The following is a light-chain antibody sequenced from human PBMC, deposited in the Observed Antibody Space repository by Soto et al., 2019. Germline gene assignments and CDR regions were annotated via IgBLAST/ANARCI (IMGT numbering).Light chain of an antibody. CDR3: QQYYRPPFT. V-gene: IGKV4-1*01. J-gene: IGKJ4*01. CDR2: WAS. Sequence: DVVMTQSPDSLAVSLGERATINCKSSQSVLYSSNNKSYLAGYQQMPGQPPKLIIYWASTRDSGVPDRFSGSGSGTDFTLTISRLQAEDVAVYYCQQYYRPPFTFGGGTKVEIK. CDR1: QSVLYSSNNKSY.